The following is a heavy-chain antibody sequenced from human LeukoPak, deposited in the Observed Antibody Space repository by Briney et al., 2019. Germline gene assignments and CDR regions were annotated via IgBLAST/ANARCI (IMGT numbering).Heavy chain of an antibody. CDR1: GGSISSGSSY. J-gene: IGHJ5*02. CDR2: IYTSGNT. CDR3: TRGDNT. D-gene: IGHD2/OR15-2a*01. V-gene: IGHV4-61*02. Sequence: SETLSLTCTLSGGSISSGSSYWSWIRQPAGKGLEWIGRIYTSGNTNYKPSLQSRVTISVDTAKNQFSLKLSSVTAADTAVYYCTRGDNTWGQGTLVTVSS.